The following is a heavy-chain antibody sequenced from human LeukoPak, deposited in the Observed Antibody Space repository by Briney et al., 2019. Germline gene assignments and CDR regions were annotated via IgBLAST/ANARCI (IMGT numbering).Heavy chain of an antibody. CDR2: ISSDGSST. CDR3: ARVLLGTWGPFDI. V-gene: IGHV3-74*01. J-gene: IGHJ3*02. D-gene: IGHD7-27*01. CDR1: GFTFSSYW. Sequence: PGGSLRLSCAASGFTFSSYWMHWVRQAPGKGLVWVSRISSDGSSTTYADSVKGRFTISRDNAKNTLYLQMNSLRAEDTAVYYCARVLLGTWGPFDIWGQGTMVTVSS.